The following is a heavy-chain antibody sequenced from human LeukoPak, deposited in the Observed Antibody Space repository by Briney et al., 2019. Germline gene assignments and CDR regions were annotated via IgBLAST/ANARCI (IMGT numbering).Heavy chain of an antibody. V-gene: IGHV4-59*01. J-gene: IGHJ4*02. CDR3: TRGAGWLIDY. CDR1: DDSISDYY. D-gene: IGHD3-16*01. Sequence: PSETLSLTCTVSDDSISDYYRGWIRQPPGKGLEWIGYFYNSGRSTYNPSLKSRVTISAVTSKNHFSLKLNSVTTADTAVYYCTRGAGWLIDYWGQGILVTVSS. CDR2: FYNSGRS.